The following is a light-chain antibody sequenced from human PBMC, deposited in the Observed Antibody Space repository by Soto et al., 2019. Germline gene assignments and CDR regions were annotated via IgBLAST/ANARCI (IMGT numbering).Light chain of an antibody. V-gene: IGKV4-1*01. CDR2: WAS. CDR3: QQYYSSLPS. Sequence: DIVMTQSPDSLAVSLGERATINCKSSQSVLYSSNNKNYLVWYQQKPGQPPKLLIYWASTRESVVPDRFRGSGSGTDFTLTISSLQAEDVAVYYCQQYYSSLPSFGQGTKVEIK. J-gene: IGKJ2*01. CDR1: QSVLYSSNNKNY.